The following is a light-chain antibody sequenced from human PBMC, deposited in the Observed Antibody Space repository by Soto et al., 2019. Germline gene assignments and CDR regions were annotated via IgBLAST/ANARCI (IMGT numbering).Light chain of an antibody. Sequence: DIQMTQSPSTLSASVGDRVTITCRASQSISSWLAWYQQKPGKAPKLLIYKASGLESGVPSRFSGSGSGTEFTLTISSLQPDDFATYYCQQYSRYFRTFGQGTKVEIK. J-gene: IGKJ1*01. CDR2: KAS. V-gene: IGKV1-5*03. CDR1: QSISSW. CDR3: QQYSRYFRT.